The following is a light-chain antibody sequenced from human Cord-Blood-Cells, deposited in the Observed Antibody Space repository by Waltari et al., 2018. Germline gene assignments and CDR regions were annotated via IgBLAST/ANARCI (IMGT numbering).Light chain of an antibody. CDR3: QQYDSTPS. CDR2: WAS. CDR1: QSVLYSSNNKNY. J-gene: IGKJ2*03. Sequence: DIVMTQSPDSLAVSLGERATINCKSSQSVLYSSNNKNYLAWYQQKPGQPPKRLIYWASTRESGVPDRFSGSGSGTDFTLTISSLQAEDVAVYYCQQYDSTPSFGQGTKLEIK. V-gene: IGKV4-1*01.